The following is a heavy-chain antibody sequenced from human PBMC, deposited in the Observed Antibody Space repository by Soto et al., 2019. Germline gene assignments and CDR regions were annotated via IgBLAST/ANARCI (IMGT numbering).Heavy chain of an antibody. CDR1: GYTFTNYG. CDR3: ATTPVAYCTNGVCYWDD. Sequence: ASVKVSCKASGYTFTNYGISWVRQAPGQGLEWMGWINVYNGNTKYAQKVQGRVTMTTDTSTSTAYMELSSLRSEDTAVYYCATTPVAYCTNGVCYWDDWGQGTLVTV. D-gene: IGHD2-8*01. CDR2: INVYNGNT. V-gene: IGHV1-18*01. J-gene: IGHJ4*02.